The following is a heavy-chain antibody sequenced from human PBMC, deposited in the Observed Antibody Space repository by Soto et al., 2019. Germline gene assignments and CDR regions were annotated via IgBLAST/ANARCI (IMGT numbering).Heavy chain of an antibody. D-gene: IGHD4-17*01. CDR3: ARQKAMTTVTYYYYGMDV. CDR1: GGSFSGYY. J-gene: IGHJ6*02. V-gene: IGHV4-34*01. CDR2: IYYSGST. Sequence: LSLTCAVYGGSFSGYYWSWIRQPPGKGLEWIGSIYYSGSTYYNPSLKSRVTISVDTSKNQFSLKLSSVTAADTAVYYCARQKAMTTVTYYYYGMDVWGQGTTVTVSS.